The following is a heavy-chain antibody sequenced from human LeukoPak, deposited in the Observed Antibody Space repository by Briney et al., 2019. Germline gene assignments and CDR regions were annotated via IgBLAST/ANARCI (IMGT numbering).Heavy chain of an antibody. V-gene: IGHV4-59*01. J-gene: IGHJ3*02. CDR2: IYYSGST. Sequence: SETLSLTCAVSGGSISSYYWSWIRQPPGKGLEWIGYIYYSGSTNYNPSLKSRVTISVDTSKNQFSLKLSSVTAADTAVYYCAAVQDYYDSSGYYSDASDIWAKGQWSPSLQ. CDR3: AAVQDYYDSSGYYSDASDI. CDR1: GGSISSYY. D-gene: IGHD3-22*01.